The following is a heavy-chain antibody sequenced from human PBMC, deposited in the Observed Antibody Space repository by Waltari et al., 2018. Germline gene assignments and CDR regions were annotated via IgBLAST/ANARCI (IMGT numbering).Heavy chain of an antibody. Sequence: QVQLQESGPGLVKPSGTLSLACVVSADSIRCNKCWTWVRQPPGKGLEWSGEIYQSGSTTYNPPRKGRVTMSIDMSKKQVDPRLTSVTPADTAMYYCARYEDMYGMDVWGQGTTVTVSS. D-gene: IGHD2-8*01. CDR3: ARYEDMYGMDV. J-gene: IGHJ6*02. V-gene: IGHV4-4*02. CDR2: IYQSGST. CDR1: ADSIRCNKC.